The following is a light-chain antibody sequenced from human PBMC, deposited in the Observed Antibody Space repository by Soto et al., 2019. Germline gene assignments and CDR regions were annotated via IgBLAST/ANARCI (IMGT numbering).Light chain of an antibody. CDR1: QGISGQ. CDR3: QQYNAYPVM. V-gene: IGKV1-5*01. J-gene: IGKJ4*02. CDR2: DAS. Sequence: DIKMTQSPSTLSAFAGDRVTVTCRASQGISGQLAWYQHRARTPPKLLITDASILNAGVPSRFSGSGSGTESTLTLSRLLPDDIATYYCQQYNAYPVMFGGRTKGDIK.